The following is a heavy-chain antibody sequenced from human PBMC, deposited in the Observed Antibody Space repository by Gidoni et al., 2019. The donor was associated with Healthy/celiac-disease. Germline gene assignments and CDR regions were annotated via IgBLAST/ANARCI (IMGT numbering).Heavy chain of an antibody. D-gene: IGHD3-3*01. Sequence: QVQLQQWGAGLLKPSETLSLTSAVYGGSFSGYSWSWIRQPPGKGLEWIGEINHSGRTNYNPSLKSRVTISVDTSKNQFSLKLSSVTAADTAVYYCARFPAVGYDFWSGYGSYYGMDVWGQGTTVTVSS. CDR2: INHSGRT. J-gene: IGHJ6*02. CDR3: ARFPAVGYDFWSGYGSYYGMDV. CDR1: GGSFSGYS. V-gene: IGHV4-34*01.